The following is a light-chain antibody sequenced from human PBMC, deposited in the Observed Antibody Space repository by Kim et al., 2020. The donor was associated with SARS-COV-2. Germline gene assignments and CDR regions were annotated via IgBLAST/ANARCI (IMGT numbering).Light chain of an antibody. CDR2: GVS. CDR1: QRLSHS. J-gene: IGKJ2*01. CDR3: QQYNNSPPNT. Sequence: VSPEERAPLSGRSSQRLSHSLAWSEHKPGQAPSLLIYGVSTSAPAIPARFRCSGSGTHFPLTISSLQSEDFAVYYCQQYNNSPPNTFGQGTKLEL. V-gene: IGKV3-15*01.